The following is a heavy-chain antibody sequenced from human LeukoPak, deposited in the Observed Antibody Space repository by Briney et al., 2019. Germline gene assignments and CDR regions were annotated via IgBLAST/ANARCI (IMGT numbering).Heavy chain of an antibody. D-gene: IGHD6-19*01. Sequence: GGSLRLSCAASGFTFSSYWMHWVRQAPGKGLVWVSRINPDGSTTNYADSVKGRFTISRDNSKNTLYLQMNSLRAEDTAVYYCAKDDQWLVPYYFDYWGQGTLVTVSS. CDR3: AKDDQWLVPYYFDY. V-gene: IGHV3-74*01. CDR1: GFTFSSYW. J-gene: IGHJ4*02. CDR2: INPDGSTT.